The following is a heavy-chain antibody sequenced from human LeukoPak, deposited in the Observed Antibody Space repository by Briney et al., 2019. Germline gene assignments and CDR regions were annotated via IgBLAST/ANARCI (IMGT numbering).Heavy chain of an antibody. V-gene: IGHV1-2*02. CDR1: GYTFADYY. CDR3: ARDIILDS. CDR2: INPKTGVT. D-gene: IGHD1-14*01. Sequence: ASVTVSCKTSGYTFADYYLTWVRQAPGQGFEWLGWINPKTGVTKYAQNLLGRVTMTSDTSISTAYMELSRLTSDDTALCFCARDIILDSWGQGTLVTVSS. J-gene: IGHJ5*01.